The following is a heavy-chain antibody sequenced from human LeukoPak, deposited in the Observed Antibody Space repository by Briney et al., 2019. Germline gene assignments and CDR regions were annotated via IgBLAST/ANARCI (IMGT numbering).Heavy chain of an antibody. Sequence: GSSVKVSCKASGGTFNSYTITWVRQAPGQGLEWMGWINPNSGGTNYAQKFQGRVTMTRDTSISTAYMELSRLRSDDTAVYYCARSERIFGVEADYWGQGTLVTVSS. V-gene: IGHV1-2*02. J-gene: IGHJ4*02. CDR3: ARSERIFGVEADY. CDR1: GGTFNSYT. CDR2: INPNSGGT. D-gene: IGHD3-3*01.